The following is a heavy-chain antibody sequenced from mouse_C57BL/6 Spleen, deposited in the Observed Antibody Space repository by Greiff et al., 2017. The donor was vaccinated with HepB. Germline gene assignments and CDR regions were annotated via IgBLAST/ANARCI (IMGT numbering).Heavy chain of an antibody. CDR1: GYAFSSYW. J-gene: IGHJ4*01. V-gene: IGHV1-80*01. CDR2: IYPGDGDT. D-gene: IGHD2-5*01. CDR3: ARSGYSNYPYAMDY. Sequence: VQLQQSGAELVKPGASVKISCKASGYAFSSYWMNWVKQRPGKGLEWIGQIYPGDGDTNYNGKFKGKATLTADKSSSTAYMQLSSLTSEDSAVYFCARSGYSNYPYAMDYWGQGTSVTVSS.